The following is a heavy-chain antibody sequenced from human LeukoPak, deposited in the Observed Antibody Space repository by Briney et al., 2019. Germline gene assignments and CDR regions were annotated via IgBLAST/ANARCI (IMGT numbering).Heavy chain of an antibody. D-gene: IGHD3-10*01. CDR2: ISGDSDNR. CDR3: AIAYESGSFYRAFAY. J-gene: IGHJ4*02. V-gene: IGHV3-43*02. Sequence: PGGSLRLSCAASGFNVAAYAMYWVRQLPGKSLEWVSLISGDSDNRYSAASVKGRFTISRDNSKNSLYLQMNSLTAEDTALYYCAIAYESGSFYRAFAYWGQGDLVTVSS. CDR1: GFNVAAYA.